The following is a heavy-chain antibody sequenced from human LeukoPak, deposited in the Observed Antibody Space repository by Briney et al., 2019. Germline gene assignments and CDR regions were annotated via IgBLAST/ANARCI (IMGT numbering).Heavy chain of an antibody. CDR3: ARAQWFGELPYSYFDY. Sequence: KPSETLSLTCTVSGGSISSYYWSWIRQPPGKGLEWIGYIYYSGSTNYNPSLKSRVTISVDTSKNQFSLKLSSVTAADTAVYYCARAQWFGELPYSYFDYWGQGTLVTVSS. CDR1: GGSISSYY. D-gene: IGHD3-10*01. CDR2: IYYSGST. V-gene: IGHV4-59*08. J-gene: IGHJ4*02.